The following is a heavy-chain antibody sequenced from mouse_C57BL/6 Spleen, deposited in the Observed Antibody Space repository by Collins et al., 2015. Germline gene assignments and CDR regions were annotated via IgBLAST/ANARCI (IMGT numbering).Heavy chain of an antibody. CDR2: ILPGSGST. CDR3: ARGLWVRPGDWYLDV. J-gene: IGHJ1*01. Sequence: QVQLQQSGAELMKPGASVKISCKATGYTFSSYWIEWVKQRPGHGLEWIGEILPGSGSTNYNEKFKGKATFTADTSSNTAYMQLSSLTSEDSAVYYCARGLWVRPGDWYLDVWGAGTTVTVSS. V-gene: IGHV1-9*01. CDR1: GYTFSSYW. D-gene: IGHD2-14*01.